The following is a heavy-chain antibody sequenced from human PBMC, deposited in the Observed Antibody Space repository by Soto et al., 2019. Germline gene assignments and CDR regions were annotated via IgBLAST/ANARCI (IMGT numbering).Heavy chain of an antibody. CDR1: GFTFSSYG. CDR2: ISYDGSNK. Sequence: GGSLRLSCAASGFTFSSYGMHWVRQAPGKGLEWVAVISYDGSNKYYADSVKGRFTISRDNSKNTLYLQMNSLRAEDTAVYYCAKDRGDGYSGYFDYWGQGT. CDR3: AKDRGDGYSGYFDY. V-gene: IGHV3-30*18. J-gene: IGHJ4*02. D-gene: IGHD2-21*01.